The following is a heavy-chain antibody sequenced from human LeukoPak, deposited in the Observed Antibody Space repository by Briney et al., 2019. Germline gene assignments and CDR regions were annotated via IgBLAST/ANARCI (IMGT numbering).Heavy chain of an antibody. Sequence: SETLSLTCTVSNGSISSDTYFWSWIRQPARKGLEWIGRMSSSGISTYNPSLKSRVTISVDTTKNQFSLKLSSVTAADTAVYYCARGDYSNYEIDYWGQGTLVTVSS. CDR3: ARGDYSNYEIDY. J-gene: IGHJ4*02. D-gene: IGHD4-11*01. CDR1: NGSISSDTYF. CDR2: MSSSGIS. V-gene: IGHV4-61*02.